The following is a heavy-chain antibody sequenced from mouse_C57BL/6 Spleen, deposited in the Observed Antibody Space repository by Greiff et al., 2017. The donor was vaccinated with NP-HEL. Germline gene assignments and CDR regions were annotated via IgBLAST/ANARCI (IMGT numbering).Heavy chain of an antibody. V-gene: IGHV5-4*01. J-gene: IGHJ4*01. Sequence: EVKLMESGGGLVKPGGSLKLSCAASGFTFSSYAMSWVRQTPEKRLEWVATISDGGSYTYYPDNVKGRFTISRDNAKNNLYLQMSHLKSEDTAMYYCARDHDAGYAMDYWGQGTSVTVSS. D-gene: IGHD2-12*01. CDR3: ARDHDAGYAMDY. CDR1: GFTFSSYA. CDR2: ISDGGSYT.